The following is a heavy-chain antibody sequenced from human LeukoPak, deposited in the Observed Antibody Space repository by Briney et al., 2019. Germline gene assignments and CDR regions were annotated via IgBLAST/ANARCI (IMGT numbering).Heavy chain of an antibody. J-gene: IGHJ3*02. CDR2: IYITGST. CDR3: ARDLSYYYDSSGHHAFDI. D-gene: IGHD3-22*01. V-gene: IGHV4-4*07. CDR1: GGSISSYY. Sequence: SETLSLTCTVSGGSISSYYWSWFRQPAGKGLEWIGRIYITGSTNYNPSLKSRVTISVDTSKNQFSLKLSSVTAADTAVYYCARDLSYYYDSSGHHAFDIWGQGTMVTVSS.